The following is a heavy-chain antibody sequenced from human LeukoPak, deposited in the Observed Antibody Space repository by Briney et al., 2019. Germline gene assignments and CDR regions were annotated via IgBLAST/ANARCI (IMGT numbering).Heavy chain of an antibody. CDR3: ARGVSVVVLSSTPTQIDY. Sequence: GRSLRLSCAASGFTFSNYAMHWVRQAPGKGLEWVAVISYDANDKYYTDSVKGRFTISRDNSKNTLYLQMNNLRAEDTAVYYCARGVSVVVLSSTPTQIDYWGQGTLVTVSS. J-gene: IGHJ4*02. CDR1: GFTFSNYA. D-gene: IGHD3-22*01. V-gene: IGHV3-30*04. CDR2: ISYDANDK.